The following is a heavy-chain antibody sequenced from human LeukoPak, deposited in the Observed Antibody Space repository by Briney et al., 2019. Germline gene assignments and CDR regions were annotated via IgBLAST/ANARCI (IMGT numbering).Heavy chain of an antibody. Sequence: ASVKVSCKASGYTFTGYYMHWVRQAPGQGLEWMGWINPNSGGTKYAQKFQGRVTMTSDASISTAYMELSSLRSDDTAVFYCASRPDQHLLYYFDYWGQGALVTVSS. J-gene: IGHJ4*02. D-gene: IGHD2-15*01. V-gene: IGHV1-2*02. CDR3: ASRPDQHLLYYFDY. CDR2: INPNSGGT. CDR1: GYTFTGYY.